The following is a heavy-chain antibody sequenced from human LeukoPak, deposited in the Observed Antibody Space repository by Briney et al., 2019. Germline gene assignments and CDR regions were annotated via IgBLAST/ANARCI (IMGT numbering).Heavy chain of an antibody. J-gene: IGHJ4*02. Sequence: SETLSLTCTVSGGSISSSSYYWGWIRQPPGKGLEWIGSIYYSGSTYYNPSLKSRVTISVDTSKNQFSLKLSSVTAADTAVYYCARQSLHSSGDYFDYWGQGTLVTVSS. V-gene: IGHV4-39*01. CDR3: ARQSLHSSGDYFDY. CDR2: IYYSGST. D-gene: IGHD5-18*01. CDR1: GGSISSSSYY.